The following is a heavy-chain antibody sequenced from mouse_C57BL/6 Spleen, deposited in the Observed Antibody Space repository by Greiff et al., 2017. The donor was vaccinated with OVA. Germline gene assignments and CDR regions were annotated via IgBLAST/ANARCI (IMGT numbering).Heavy chain of an antibody. CDR1: GYSFTGYY. V-gene: IGHV1-42*01. J-gene: IGHJ2*01. Sequence: EVQLQESGPELVKPGASVKISCKASGYSFTGYYMNWVKQSPEKSLEWIGEINPSTGGTTYNQKFKAKATLTVDKSSSTAYMQLKSLTSEDSAVYYCARWNGTLYFDYWGQGTTLTVSS. CDR2: INPSTGGT. CDR3: ARWNGTLYFDY. D-gene: IGHD2-1*01.